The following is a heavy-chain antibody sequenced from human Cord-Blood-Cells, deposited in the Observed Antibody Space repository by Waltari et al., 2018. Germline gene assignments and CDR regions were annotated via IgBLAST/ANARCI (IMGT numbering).Heavy chain of an antibody. J-gene: IGHJ3*02. Sequence: RLSCAASGFTFSSYWMSWVRQAPGKGLEWVANIKQDGSEKYYVDSVKGRFTISRDNAKNSLYLQMNSLRAEDTAVYYCARVCSSTSCYDAFDIWGQGTMVTVSS. CDR3: ARVCSSTSCYDAFDI. CDR1: GFTFSSYW. CDR2: IKQDGSEK. V-gene: IGHV3-7*01. D-gene: IGHD2-2*01.